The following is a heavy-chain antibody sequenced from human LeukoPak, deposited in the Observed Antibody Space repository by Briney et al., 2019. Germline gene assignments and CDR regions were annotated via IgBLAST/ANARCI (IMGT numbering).Heavy chain of an antibody. Sequence: GGSLRLSCAASGFTFSSYAMSWVRQAPGKGLEWVSAISGSGGSTYYADSVKGRFTISRDNSKNTLYLQMNSLRAEDTAVYYCGRVSSYYYYYMDVWGKGTTVTVSS. CDR3: GRVSSYYYYYMDV. CDR2: ISGSGGST. J-gene: IGHJ6*03. CDR1: GFTFSSYA. V-gene: IGHV3-23*01.